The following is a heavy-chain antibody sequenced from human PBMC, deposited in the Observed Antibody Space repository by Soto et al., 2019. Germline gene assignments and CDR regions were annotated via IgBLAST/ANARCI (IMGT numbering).Heavy chain of an antibody. V-gene: IGHV4-59*11. J-gene: IGHJ4*02. D-gene: IGHD3-3*01. Sequence: SETLSLTCTVSGGSINSHYWTWIRQPPGKGLEWVGHMDHSGNSYYSSSLKSRVTISLDTSKNQFSLKLSSVTAADTAVYHCARAFGNFWSGYHVDYWGQGTQVTVSS. CDR3: ARAFGNFWSGYHVDY. CDR2: MDHSGNS. CDR1: GGSINSHY.